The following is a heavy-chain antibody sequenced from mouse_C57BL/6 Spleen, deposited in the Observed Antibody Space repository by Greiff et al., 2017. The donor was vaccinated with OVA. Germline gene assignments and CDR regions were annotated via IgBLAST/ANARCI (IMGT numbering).Heavy chain of an antibody. Sequence: EVKLMESGGGLVKPGGSLKLSCAASGFTFSSYAMSWVRQTPEKRLEWVATISDGGSYTYYPDNVKGRFTISRDNAKNNLYLQMSHLKSEDTAMYYCARDSPEGWFAYWGQGTLVTVSA. J-gene: IGHJ3*01. CDR1: GFTFSSYA. V-gene: IGHV5-4*01. CDR2: ISDGGSYT. D-gene: IGHD6-2*01. CDR3: ARDSPEGWFAY.